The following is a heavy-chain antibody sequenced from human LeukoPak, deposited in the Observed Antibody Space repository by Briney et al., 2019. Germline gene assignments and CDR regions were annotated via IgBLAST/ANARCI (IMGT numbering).Heavy chain of an antibody. CDR2: IYYSGST. D-gene: IGHD2-15*01. Sequence: PSETLSLTCTVSGGSISSYYWSWIRQPPGKGLEGIGYIYYSGSTNYNPSLKRRVTISVDTSKNQFSLKLSSVSAADTAVYYCARSVEGYCSGGSCYSYYYYMDVWGKGTTVTVSS. J-gene: IGHJ6*03. CDR1: GGSISSYY. V-gene: IGHV4-59*01. CDR3: ARSVEGYCSGGSCYSYYYYMDV.